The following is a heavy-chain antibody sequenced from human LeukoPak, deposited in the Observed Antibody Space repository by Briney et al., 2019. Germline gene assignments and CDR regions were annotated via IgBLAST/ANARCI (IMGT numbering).Heavy chain of an antibody. CDR3: ARVVSDLRYFDWFLDAFDI. Sequence: PGGSLRLSCAASGFTFSDYYMSWIRQAPGKGLEWVSYISSSSSYTNYADSVKGRFTISRDNAKNSLYLQMNSLRAEDTAVYYCARVVSDLRYFDWFLDAFDIWGQGTMVTVS. D-gene: IGHD3-9*01. CDR2: ISSSSSYT. CDR1: GFTFSDYY. V-gene: IGHV3-11*06. J-gene: IGHJ3*02.